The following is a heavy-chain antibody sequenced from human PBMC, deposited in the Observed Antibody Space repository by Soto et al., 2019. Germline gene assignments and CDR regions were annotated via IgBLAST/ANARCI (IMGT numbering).Heavy chain of an antibody. CDR3: VRDGGRKGLGSYSLDY. J-gene: IGHJ4*01. V-gene: IGHV1-69*08. CDR1: GGTFSSYT. Sequence: QVQLVQSGAEVKKPGSSVKVSCKASGGTFSSYTISWVRQAPGQGLEWMGRIIPILGIANYAQKLQGRVTITTDKPRCTAYGEISSLKAADTAVYYCVRDGGRKGLGSYSLDYWGQGTLVTGCS. CDR2: IIPILGIA. D-gene: IGHD3-10*01.